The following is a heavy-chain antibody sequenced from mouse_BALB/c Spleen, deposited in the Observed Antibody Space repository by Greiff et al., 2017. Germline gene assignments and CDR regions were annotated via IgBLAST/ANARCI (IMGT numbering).Heavy chain of an antibody. Sequence: QVQLQESGPGLVAPSQSLSITCTVSGFSLTDYGVSWIRQPPGKGLEWLGVIWGGGSTYYNSALKSRLSISKDNSKCQVFLKMNSLQTDDTAMYYGAKHGDYYGSSYGFAYWGQGTLVTVSA. CDR2: IWGGGST. J-gene: IGHJ3*01. D-gene: IGHD1-1*01. V-gene: IGHV2-6-5*01. CDR1: GFSLTDYG. CDR3: AKHGDYYGSSYGFAY.